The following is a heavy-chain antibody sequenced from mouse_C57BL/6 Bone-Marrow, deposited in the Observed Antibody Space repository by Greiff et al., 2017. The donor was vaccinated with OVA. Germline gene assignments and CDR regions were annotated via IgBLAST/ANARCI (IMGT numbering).Heavy chain of an antibody. Sequence: EVQLQQSGTVLARPGASVKMSCKTSGYTFTSYWMHWVKQRPGQGLEWIGAIYPGNSDTSSNQKFKGKAKLPAVTSASTAYMELSSLTNEASAVYYCTRTLDGYRYFDVWGTGTTVTGSS. J-gene: IGHJ1*03. D-gene: IGHD2-3*01. CDR2: IYPGNSDT. CDR3: TRTLDGYRYFDV. V-gene: IGHV1-5*01. CDR1: GYTFTSYW.